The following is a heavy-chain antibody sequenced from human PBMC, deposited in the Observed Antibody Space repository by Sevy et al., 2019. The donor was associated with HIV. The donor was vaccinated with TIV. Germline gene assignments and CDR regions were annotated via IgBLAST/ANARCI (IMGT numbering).Heavy chain of an antibody. CDR2: INPNSGGT. D-gene: IGHD2-21*02. Sequence: ASVKVSCKASGYTFTGYYMHWVRQAPGQGLEWMGWINPNSGGTNYAQKFQGRVTMTRDTSISKAYMELSRLRSDDTAGYYCARVPGAVVTLYYFDYWGQGTLVTVSS. CDR1: GYTFTGYY. CDR3: ARVPGAVVTLYYFDY. J-gene: IGHJ4*02. V-gene: IGHV1-2*02.